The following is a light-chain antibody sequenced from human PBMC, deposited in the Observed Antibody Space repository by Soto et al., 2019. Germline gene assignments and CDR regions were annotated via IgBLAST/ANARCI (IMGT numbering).Light chain of an antibody. V-gene: IGLV4-69*01. CDR1: SGHSSYA. CDR2: LNSDGSH. Sequence: QPVLTQSPSASASLGASVKLTCTLSSGHSSYAIAWHQQQPEKGPRYLMKLNSDGSHSKGDGIPDRFSGSSSGAERYLTISCLQSENEADYYCQSWGTGIQDVVFGGGTKLTVL. CDR3: QSWGTGIQDVV. J-gene: IGLJ2*01.